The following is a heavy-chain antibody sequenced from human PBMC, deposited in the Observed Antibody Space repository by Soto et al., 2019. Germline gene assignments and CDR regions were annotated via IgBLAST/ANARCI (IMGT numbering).Heavy chain of an antibody. J-gene: IGHJ4*02. V-gene: IGHV3-23*01. CDR1: GFTFNTYG. CDR3: AKNYYFDS. CDR2: ISTTDAT. Sequence: GGSLRLSCAASGFTFNTYGMSWVRQAPGKGLEWVSSISTTDATYYADSVKGHFTISRDNFKNTLYLQMNSLRVEDTAIYYCAKNYYFDSWGPGTLVTVSS.